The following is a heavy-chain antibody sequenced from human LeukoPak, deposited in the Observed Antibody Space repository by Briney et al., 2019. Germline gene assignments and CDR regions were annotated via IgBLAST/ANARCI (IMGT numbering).Heavy chain of an antibody. CDR1: GFTFSSYS. CDR3: ARGLFIAAAGIAFDY. CDR2: ISSSSSYI. J-gene: IGHJ4*02. D-gene: IGHD6-13*01. V-gene: IGHV3-21*01. Sequence: GGSLRLSCAASGFTFSSYSMNWVRQAPGKGLEWVSSISSSSSYIYYADSVKGRFTISRDNAKNSLYLQMNSLRAEDTAVYYCARGLFIAAAGIAFDYWGQGTLVTVSS.